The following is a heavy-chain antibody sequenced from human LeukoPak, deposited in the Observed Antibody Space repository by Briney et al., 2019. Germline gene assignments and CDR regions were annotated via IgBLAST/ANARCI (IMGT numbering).Heavy chain of an antibody. Sequence: GGSLRLSCAASGFNVSNNYMNWVRQAPGKGLEWLSVIFSSGPTYYAESVKGRFTISRDTSKNALYLQMHSLRADDTAVYYCAISGPGFGEFRGLDYWGQGTLVTVSS. CDR3: AISGPGFGEFRGLDY. D-gene: IGHD3-10*01. CDR2: IFSSGPT. CDR1: GFNVSNNY. J-gene: IGHJ4*02. V-gene: IGHV3-53*01.